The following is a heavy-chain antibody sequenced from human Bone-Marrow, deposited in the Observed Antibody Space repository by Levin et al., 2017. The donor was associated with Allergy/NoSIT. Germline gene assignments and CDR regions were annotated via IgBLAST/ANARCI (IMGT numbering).Heavy chain of an antibody. CDR1: NGSISSGTYY. CDR2: IYTIGPT. D-gene: IGHD3-10*01. V-gene: IGHV4-61*02. Sequence: SETLSLTCTVSNGSISSGTYYWSWIRQPAGKGLEWIGRIYTIGPTIYNPSLKSRVTISLATSKNQFSLQVASLTAADTAVYYCARDRMIRGVLNFFFFDYWGQGALVTVSS. CDR3: ARDRMIRGVLNFFFFDY. J-gene: IGHJ4*02.